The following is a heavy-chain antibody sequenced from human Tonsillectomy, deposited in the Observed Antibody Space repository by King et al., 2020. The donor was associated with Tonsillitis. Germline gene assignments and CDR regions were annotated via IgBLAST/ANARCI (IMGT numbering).Heavy chain of an antibody. CDR3: ARGYYDFWRGFGSSIDY. J-gene: IGHJ4*02. Sequence: VQLVESGGGLVKPGGSLRLSCAASGFTFSNYRMNWVRQAPGKGLEWVSFISSSSSYIYYADSGKGRFTISRDNAKNSLCLQMNSLRAEDTAVYYCARGYYDFWRGFGSSIDYWGQGTLVTVSS. CDR2: ISSSSSYI. V-gene: IGHV3-21*01. D-gene: IGHD3-3*01. CDR1: GFTFSNYR.